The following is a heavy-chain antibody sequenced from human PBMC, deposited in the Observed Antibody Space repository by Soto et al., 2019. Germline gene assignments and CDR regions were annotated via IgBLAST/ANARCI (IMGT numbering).Heavy chain of an antibody. CDR1: GFTFSSYE. Sequence: EVQLVESGGGLVQPGGSLRLSCAASGFTFSSYEMNWVRQAPGKGLEWVSYISSSGSTIYYADSVKGRFTISRDNAKNSLYLQMNSLRAEDTAVYYCARRIETKQLAWDYGMDVWGQGTTVTVSS. CDR3: ARRIETKQLAWDYGMDV. J-gene: IGHJ6*02. V-gene: IGHV3-48*03. D-gene: IGHD6-6*01. CDR2: ISSSGSTI.